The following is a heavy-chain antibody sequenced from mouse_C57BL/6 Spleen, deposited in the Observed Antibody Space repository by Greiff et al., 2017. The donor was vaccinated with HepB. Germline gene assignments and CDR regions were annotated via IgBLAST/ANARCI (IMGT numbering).Heavy chain of an antibody. CDR3: ARKARADYDYDGAWFAY. V-gene: IGHV1-39*01. D-gene: IGHD2-4*01. CDR1: GYSFTDYN. Sequence: EVQLQQSGPELVKPGASVKISCKASGYSFTDYNMNWVKQSNGKSLEWIGVINPNYGTTSYNQKFKGKATLTVDQSSSTAYMQLNSLTSEDSAVYYCARKARADYDYDGAWFAYWGQGTLVTVSA. CDR2: INPNYGTT. J-gene: IGHJ3*01.